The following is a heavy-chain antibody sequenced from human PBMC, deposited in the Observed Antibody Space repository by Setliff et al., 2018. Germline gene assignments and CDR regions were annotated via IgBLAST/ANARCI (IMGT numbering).Heavy chain of an antibody. CDR3: AIVGVTIFGVVDDAFDI. CDR1: GYTFTSYA. D-gene: IGHD3-3*01. V-gene: IGHV7-4-1*02. J-gene: IGHJ3*02. CDR2: INTNTGNP. Sequence: ASVKVSCKASGYTFTSYAMNWVRQAPGQGLEWMGWINTNTGNPTYAQGFTGRFVFSLDTSVSTAYLQISSLKAEDTAVYYCAIVGVTIFGVVDDAFDIWGQWTMVTVSS.